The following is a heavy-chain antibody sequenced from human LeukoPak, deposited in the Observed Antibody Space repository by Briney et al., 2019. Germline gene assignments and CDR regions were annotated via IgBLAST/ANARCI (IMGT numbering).Heavy chain of an antibody. CDR3: ARVGRVTTPRYSDY. J-gene: IGHJ4*02. CDR2: IEEYGSQK. Sequence: PGGSLRLSCAASGFTFSSYWISWVRQAPGEGLEWVANIEEYGSQKYYVDSVKGRFTISRDNAKNSVYLQMNSLRAEDTAVYYCARVGRVTTPRYSDYWGQGTLVTVSS. CDR1: GFTFSSYW. D-gene: IGHD4-17*01. V-gene: IGHV3-7*01.